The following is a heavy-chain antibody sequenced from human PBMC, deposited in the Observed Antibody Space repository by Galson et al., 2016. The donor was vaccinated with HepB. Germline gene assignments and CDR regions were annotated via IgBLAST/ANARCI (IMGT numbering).Heavy chain of an antibody. CDR1: GLTFSSYA. D-gene: IGHD6-19*01. CDR2: IWSAGNQY. CDR3: ARVPSSGWFDY. Sequence: SLRLSCAASGLTFSSYAMHWVRQAPGKGLEWVAIIWSAGNQYLYADSVKGRFTISRDNSKNTLYLQMNSLGAEDTVVYYCARVPSSGWFDYWGQGTLVTVSS. J-gene: IGHJ4*02. V-gene: IGHV3-33*01.